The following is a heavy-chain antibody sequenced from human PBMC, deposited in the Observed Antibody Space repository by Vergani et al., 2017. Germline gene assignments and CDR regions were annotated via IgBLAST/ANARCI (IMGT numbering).Heavy chain of an antibody. V-gene: IGHV3-53*01. CDR3: ARGGGSHSGSPLDAFDI. CDR2: IYSGGST. CDR1: GFTVSSNY. J-gene: IGHJ3*02. Sequence: EVQLVESGGGLIKPGGSLRLSCAASGFTVSSNYMSWVRQAPGKGLEWVSVIYSGGSTYYADSVKGRFTISRDNSKNTLYLQMNSLRAEDTAVYYCARGGGSHSGSPLDAFDIWGQGTMVTVSS. D-gene: IGHD1-26*01.